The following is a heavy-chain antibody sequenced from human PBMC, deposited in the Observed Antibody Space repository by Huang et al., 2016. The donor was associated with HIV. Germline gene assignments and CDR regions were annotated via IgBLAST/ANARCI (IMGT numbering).Heavy chain of an antibody. CDR2: ISWNSANI. Sequence: EVQLVESGGNLIQTGGSLRRACAASGFRFDNSAMYWVRQALGKGLEWVSSISWNSANIAYGDSVKGRFTISRDNARNSLYLQMNSLRPDDTALYYCVKGDIVGTANFFDYWGQGTQVSVSS. CDR1: GFRFDNSA. D-gene: IGHD1-26*01. J-gene: IGHJ4*02. CDR3: VKGDIVGTANFFDY. V-gene: IGHV3-9*01.